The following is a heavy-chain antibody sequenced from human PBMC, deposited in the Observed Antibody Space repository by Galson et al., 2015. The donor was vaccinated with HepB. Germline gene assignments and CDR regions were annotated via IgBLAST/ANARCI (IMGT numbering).Heavy chain of an antibody. CDR1: GFTFSSYA. V-gene: IGHV3-23*01. CDR3: AKSAADYYDSSGYFLISRQYFDY. CDR2: ISGSGGST. D-gene: IGHD3-22*01. J-gene: IGHJ4*02. Sequence: SLRLSCAASGFTFSSYAMSWVRQAPGKGLEWVSAISGSGGSTYYADSVKGRFTISRDNSKNTLYLQMNSLRAEDTAVYYCAKSAADYYDSSGYFLISRQYFDYWGQGTLVTVSS.